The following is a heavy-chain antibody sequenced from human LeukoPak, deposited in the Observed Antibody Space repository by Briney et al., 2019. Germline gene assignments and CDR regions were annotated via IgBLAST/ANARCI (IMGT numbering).Heavy chain of an antibody. J-gene: IGHJ1*01. Sequence: GGSLRLSCAASGFTFSSYAMSWVRQAPGKGLEWVSAISGSGGSTYYADSVKGRFTISRDNSKNTLYLQMNSLRAEDTAVYYCARGVRENKNAEYFQHWGQGTLVTVSS. CDR2: ISGSGGST. D-gene: IGHD1/OR15-1a*01. V-gene: IGHV3-23*01. CDR3: ARGVRENKNAEYFQH. CDR1: GFTFSSYA.